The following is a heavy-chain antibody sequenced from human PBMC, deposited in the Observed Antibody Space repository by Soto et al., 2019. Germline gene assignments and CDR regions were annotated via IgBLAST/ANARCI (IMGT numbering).Heavy chain of an antibody. CDR3: ARGTWFGGNHNAY. Sequence: QVQLQESGPGLVKPSETLSLTCTVSGGSISSYYWSWIRQPPGKGLEWIGYIYYSGSTNYNPSLKSRVTISVDTSKNQSSLKLSSVTAAETAVYYCARGTWFGGNHNAYWGQGTLVTVSS. D-gene: IGHD3-10*01. J-gene: IGHJ4*02. CDR1: GGSISSYY. V-gene: IGHV4-59*01. CDR2: IYYSGST.